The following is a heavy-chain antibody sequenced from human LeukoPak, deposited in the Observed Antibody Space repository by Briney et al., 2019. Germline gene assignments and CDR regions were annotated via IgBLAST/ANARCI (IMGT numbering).Heavy chain of an antibody. V-gene: IGHV4-59*01. D-gene: IGHD6-19*01. Sequence: KPSETLSLTCTVSGGSISSYYWSWIRQPPGKGLEWIGYIYYSGSTNCNPSLKSRVAISVDTSKNQFSLKLSSVTAADTAVYYCARGVTSSGWFGGAFDIWGQGTMVTVSS. J-gene: IGHJ3*02. CDR2: IYYSGST. CDR1: GGSISSYY. CDR3: ARGVTSSGWFGGAFDI.